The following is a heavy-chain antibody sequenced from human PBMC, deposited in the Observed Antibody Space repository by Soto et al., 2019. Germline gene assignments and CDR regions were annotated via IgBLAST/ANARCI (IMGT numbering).Heavy chain of an antibody. J-gene: IGHJ4*02. CDR1: GGSISSGGYY. Sequence: SETLSLTCTVSGGSISSGGYYWSWIRQHPGKGLEWIGYIYYSGSTYYNPSLKSRVTISVDTSKNQFSLKLSSVTAADTAVYYCARVDGSGYYYTFHYWGQGTLATVYS. V-gene: IGHV4-31*03. CDR3: ARVDGSGYYYTFHY. CDR2: IYYSGST. D-gene: IGHD3-22*01.